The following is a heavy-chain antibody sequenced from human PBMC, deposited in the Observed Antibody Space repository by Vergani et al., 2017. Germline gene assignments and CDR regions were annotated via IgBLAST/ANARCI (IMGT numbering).Heavy chain of an antibody. V-gene: IGHV4-34*01. Sequence: QVQLQQWGAGLLKPSETLSLTCAVYGESFSGYYWSWIRQPAGKGLEWIGEINHSGSTNYNPSLKSRVTISVDTSKNQFSLKLSSVTSADTAVYYCARGRTYYDFWSGYSDYYYMDVWGKGTTVTVSS. CDR1: GESFSGYY. J-gene: IGHJ6*03. CDR3: ARGRTYYDFWSGYSDYYYMDV. D-gene: IGHD3-3*01. CDR2: INHSGST.